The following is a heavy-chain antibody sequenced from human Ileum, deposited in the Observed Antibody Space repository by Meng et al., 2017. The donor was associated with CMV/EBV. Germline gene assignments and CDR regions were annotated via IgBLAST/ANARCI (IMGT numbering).Heavy chain of an antibody. Sequence: GGSLRLSCAASGFTFSSYAMHWVRQAPGKGLEWVAVISYDGSNKYYADSVKGRFTISRDNSKNTLYLQMNSLRAEDTAVYYCASPIAVAGNYYGMDVWGQGNMVTVSS. J-gene: IGHJ6*02. CDR3: ASPIAVAGNYYGMDV. V-gene: IGHV3-30-3*01. CDR1: GFTFSSYA. D-gene: IGHD6-19*01. CDR2: ISYDGSNK.